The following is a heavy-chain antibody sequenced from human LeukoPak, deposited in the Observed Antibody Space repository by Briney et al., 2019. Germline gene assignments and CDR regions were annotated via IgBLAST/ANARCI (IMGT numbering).Heavy chain of an antibody. CDR3: AKDRHSSSSVPNWFDR. J-gene: IGHJ5*02. D-gene: IGHD6-6*01. CDR1: GFTFSSYA. V-gene: IGHV3-23*01. Sequence: PGGSLRLSCAASGFTFSSYAMSCVRQAPRKGREWVSAIIVSGGSTYYADSVKGRFTISRDNSKNTLYLQMNSLRAEDTAVYYCAKDRHSSSSVPNWFDRWGQGTLVTVSS. CDR2: IIVSGGST.